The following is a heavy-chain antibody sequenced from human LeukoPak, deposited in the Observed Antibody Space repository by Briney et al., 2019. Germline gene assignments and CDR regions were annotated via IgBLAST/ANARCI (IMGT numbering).Heavy chain of an antibody. CDR3: ARHYYHILTGYYVSELPFDF. CDR2: IYYSGST. Sequence: SETLSLTCTVSGGSISSSSYYWGWVRQPPGKGLEWIGSIYYSGSTYYNPSLKSRVTISVDTSKNQFSLKLSSVTAADTAVYYCARHYYHILTGYYVSELPFDFWGQGTLVTVSS. J-gene: IGHJ4*02. D-gene: IGHD3-9*01. V-gene: IGHV4-39*01. CDR1: GGSISSSSYY.